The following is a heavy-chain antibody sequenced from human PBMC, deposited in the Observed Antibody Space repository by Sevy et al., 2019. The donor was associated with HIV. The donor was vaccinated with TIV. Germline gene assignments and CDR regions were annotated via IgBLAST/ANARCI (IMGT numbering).Heavy chain of an antibody. D-gene: IGHD3-9*01. CDR1: GYTLTELS. V-gene: IGHV1-24*01. CDR2: FDPEDGET. Sequence: ASVKVSCKVSGYTLTELSMHWVRQAPGKGLEWMGGFDPEDGETIYAQKFQGRVTMTEDTSTDTAYMELSSLRFEDTAVYYCGTGKAVLRYFDWLLADAFDIWGQGTMVTVSS. CDR3: GTGKAVLRYFDWLLADAFDI. J-gene: IGHJ3*02.